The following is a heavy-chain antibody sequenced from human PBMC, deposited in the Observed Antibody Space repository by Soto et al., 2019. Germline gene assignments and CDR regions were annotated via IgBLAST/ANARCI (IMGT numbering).Heavy chain of an antibody. Sequence: PSETLSLTCTVSGGSISSSSYYWGWIRQPPGKGLEWIASIYFSGSTYYNPSLKSRVTLSVDTSKSQFSLKLSSVTAADTAVYYWARDIGPYWYFDLWGRGTLVTVSS. CDR3: ARDIGPYWYFDL. V-gene: IGHV4-39*02. CDR1: GGSISSSSYY. D-gene: IGHD2-15*01. CDR2: IYFSGST. J-gene: IGHJ2*01.